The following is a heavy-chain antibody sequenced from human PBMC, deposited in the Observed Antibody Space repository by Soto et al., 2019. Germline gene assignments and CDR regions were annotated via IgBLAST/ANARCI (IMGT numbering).Heavy chain of an antibody. CDR2: IYWDDDQ. CDR1: AVSLYTGGGG. J-gene: IGHJ4*02. Sequence: SGATLGSPTRTLTLTFTVAAVSLYTGGGGGAWIRQPPGKALEWLALIYWDDDQRYSPSLKSRLTITKDTSKRQVVLTMTNMDPVDTATYYCTHTDSRTSLAMDSWGQGTLVTVPS. CDR3: THTDSRTSLAMDS. D-gene: IGHD2-21*02. V-gene: IGHV2-5*02.